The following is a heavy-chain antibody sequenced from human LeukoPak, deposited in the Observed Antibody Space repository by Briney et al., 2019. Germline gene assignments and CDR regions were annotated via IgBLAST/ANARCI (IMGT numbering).Heavy chain of an antibody. J-gene: IGHJ4*02. V-gene: IGHV4-39*07. CDR2: IYYSGST. D-gene: IGHD3-22*01. CDR1: GGSISSSSYY. CDR3: ARETRKGVTYYYDSSGYFFDY. Sequence: PSETLSLTCTVSGGSISSSSYYWGWIRQPPGKGLEWIGSIYYSGSTYYNPSLKSRVTISVDTSKNQFSLKLSSVTAADTAVYYCARETRKGVTYYYDSSGYFFDYWGQGTLVTVSS.